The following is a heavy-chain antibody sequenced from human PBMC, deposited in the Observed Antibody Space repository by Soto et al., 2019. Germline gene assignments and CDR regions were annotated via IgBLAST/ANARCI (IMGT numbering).Heavy chain of an antibody. CDR3: AQLLFGELWPGMDV. J-gene: IGHJ6*02. CDR1: GGDFNSYT. Sequence: QLVQSGVEVKKPGSSVKVSCKASGGDFNSYTISWARPAPGQWPEWMGTIIPSLDVTKNAQKFQGSVTISADKSGSTVYLESRSLRSEDTAVHYCAQLLFGELWPGMDVWGQGTTVTVSS. D-gene: IGHD3-10*02. CDR2: IIPSLDVT. V-gene: IGHV1-69*02.